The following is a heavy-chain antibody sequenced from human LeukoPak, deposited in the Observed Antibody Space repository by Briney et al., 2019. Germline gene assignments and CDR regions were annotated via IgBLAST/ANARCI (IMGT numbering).Heavy chain of an antibody. J-gene: IGHJ4*02. Sequence: GGSLRLSCAASGFTFSSYGMHWVRQAPGKGLVWVSRINSDGSTTSYADSVKGRFTVSRDNAKNTLYLQMNSLRAEDTAVYYCAKDKSSSSSSGLKYYFDYWGQGTLVTVSS. D-gene: IGHD6-6*01. CDR3: AKDKSSSSSSGLKYYFDY. CDR2: INSDGSTT. V-gene: IGHV3-74*01. CDR1: GFTFSSYG.